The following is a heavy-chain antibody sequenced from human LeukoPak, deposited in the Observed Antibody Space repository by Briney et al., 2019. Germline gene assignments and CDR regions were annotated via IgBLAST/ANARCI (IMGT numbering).Heavy chain of an antibody. CDR2: ITTGDGNT. CDR1: GFTFSSYT. V-gene: IGHV3-23*01. Sequence: PGGSLRLSCTASGFTFSSYTMTWVRQAPGKGLKWVSTITTGDGNTYYADSVKGRFTVSRDDSKNTLYLQMNSLRAEDAAVYYCAKDGGLWVSAHWRDPWGRGTLVTVSS. D-gene: IGHD1-1*01. CDR3: AKDGGLWVSAHWRDP. J-gene: IGHJ5*02.